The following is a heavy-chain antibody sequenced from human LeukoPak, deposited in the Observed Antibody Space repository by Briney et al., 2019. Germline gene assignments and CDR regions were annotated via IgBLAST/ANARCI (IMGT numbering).Heavy chain of an antibody. Sequence: ASVKVSCTTSGYTFSTYEINWVRQAAGQGLEWMGWMHPNSGDTDYAQKFQGRVTMTRDTSINTVYMELSSLRSEDTAVYYCTRGPRNDPWGQGTLVTVSS. V-gene: IGHV1-8*01. J-gene: IGHJ5*02. CDR3: TRGPRNDP. CDR2: MHPNSGDT. CDR1: GYTFSTYE. D-gene: IGHD1-14*01.